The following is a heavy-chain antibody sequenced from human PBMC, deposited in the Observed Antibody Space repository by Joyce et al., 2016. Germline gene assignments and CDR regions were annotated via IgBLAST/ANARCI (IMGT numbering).Heavy chain of an antibody. CDR1: GGNFRSNV. J-gene: IGHJ4*02. V-gene: IGHV1-69*01. CDR2: IIPMFGLE. Sequence: VQLVQSGPEVKKPGSSVRVSCKASGGNFRSNVISWVRQAAGQGLEWMGGIIPMFGLENYAQKFYGRVTIAADESTNTAYMELPSLTSADTAVYYCARNALYSNSSDYFDYWGQGTLVTVSS. CDR3: ARNALYSNSSDYFDY. D-gene: IGHD6-6*01.